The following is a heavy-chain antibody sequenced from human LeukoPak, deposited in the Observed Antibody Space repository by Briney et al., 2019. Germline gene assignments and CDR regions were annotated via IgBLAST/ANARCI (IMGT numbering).Heavy chain of an antibody. CDR2: INWNGGST. CDR3: ARIDSTVQPITMIVVVGYYYYMDV. Sequence: GGSLRLSCAASGFTFDDYGMSWVRQAPGKGLEWVSGINWNGGSTGYADSVKGRFTISRDNAKNSLYLQMNSLRAEDTALYYCARIDSTVQPITMIVVVGYYYYMDVWGKGTTVTVSS. D-gene: IGHD3-22*01. J-gene: IGHJ6*03. CDR1: GFTFDDYG. V-gene: IGHV3-20*04.